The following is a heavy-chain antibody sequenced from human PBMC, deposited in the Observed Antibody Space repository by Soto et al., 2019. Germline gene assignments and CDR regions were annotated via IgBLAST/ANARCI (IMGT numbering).Heavy chain of an antibody. CDR3: ARDDLTREYSSSSHYYGMDV. CDR1: GLTCSSYE. Sequence: GGALRGSCADSGLTCSSYEMNWVRQDPGKGLEWVSYISSSGSTIYYADSVKGRFTISRDNAKNSLYLQMNSLRAEDTAVYYCARDDLTREYSSSSHYYGMDVWGQGTTVTVSS. J-gene: IGHJ6*02. V-gene: IGHV3-48*03. CDR2: ISSSGSTI. D-gene: IGHD6-6*01.